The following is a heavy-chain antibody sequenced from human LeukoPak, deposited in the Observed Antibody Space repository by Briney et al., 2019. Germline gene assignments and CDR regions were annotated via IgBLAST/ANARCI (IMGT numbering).Heavy chain of an antibody. CDR1: GFTFSSYA. CDR3: ATDTHYYDSSGLCCDY. D-gene: IGHD3-22*01. Sequence: PGGSLRLSCAASGFTFSSYAMSWVRQAPGKGLEWVSAISGSGGSTYYADSVKGRFTISRDNSKNTLYLQMNSLRAEDTAVYYCATDTHYYDSSGLCCDYWGQGTLVTVSS. J-gene: IGHJ4*02. CDR2: ISGSGGST. V-gene: IGHV3-23*01.